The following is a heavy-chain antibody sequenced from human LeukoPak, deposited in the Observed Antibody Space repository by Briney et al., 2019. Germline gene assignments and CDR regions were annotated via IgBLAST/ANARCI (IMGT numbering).Heavy chain of an antibody. J-gene: IGHJ5*02. CDR1: GYTFTSYY. Sequence: ASVKVSCKASGYTFTSYYMHWVRQAPGQGLEWMGIINPSGGSTSYAQKFQGRVTMTRDTSTSTVYMELSSLRSEDTAAYYCARGHGSSTGGNWFDPWGQGTLVTVSS. CDR3: ARGHGSSTGGNWFDP. CDR2: INPSGGST. V-gene: IGHV1-46*01. D-gene: IGHD6-13*01.